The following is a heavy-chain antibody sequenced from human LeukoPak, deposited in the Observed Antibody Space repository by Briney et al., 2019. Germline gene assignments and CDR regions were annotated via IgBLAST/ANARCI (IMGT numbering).Heavy chain of an antibody. CDR3: ARGRAYDSSGYYDHYFDY. CDR1: GFTLSSYS. CDR2: ISSSSSYI. D-gene: IGHD3-22*01. Sequence: GGSLRLSCAASGFTLSSYSMNWVRQAPGKGLEWVSSISSSSSYIYYADSVKGRFTISRDNAKNSLYLQMNSLRAEDTAVYYCARGRAYDSSGYYDHYFDYWGQGTLVTVSS. V-gene: IGHV3-21*01. J-gene: IGHJ4*02.